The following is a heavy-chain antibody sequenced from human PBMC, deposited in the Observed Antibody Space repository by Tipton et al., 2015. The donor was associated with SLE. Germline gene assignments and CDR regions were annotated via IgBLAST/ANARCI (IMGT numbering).Heavy chain of an antibody. D-gene: IGHD2-2*01. J-gene: IGHJ6*02. CDR1: GGSFSGYY. CDR3: ARGGYCSRTSCYGAMDV. CDR2: INHSGST. V-gene: IGHV4-34*01. Sequence: TLSLTCAVYGGSFSGYYWSWIRQPPGKGLEWIGEINHSGSTDYKPSLRSRVTISVDTSKNQLSLKLTSVTAADTAVYYCARGGYCSRTSCYGAMDVWGQGTTVTVSS.